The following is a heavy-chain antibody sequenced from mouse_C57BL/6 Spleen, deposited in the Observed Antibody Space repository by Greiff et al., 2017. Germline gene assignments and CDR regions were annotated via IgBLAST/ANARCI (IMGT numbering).Heavy chain of an antibody. D-gene: IGHD1-1*01. Sequence: EVKLMESGGDLVKPGGSLKLSCAASGFTFSSYGMSWVSQTPDKRLEWVATISSGGSYTYYPDSVKGRFTISRDNAKNTLYLQMSSLKSEDTAMYYCARHGSSYDYAMDYWGQGTSVTVSS. CDR3: ARHGSSYDYAMDY. V-gene: IGHV5-6*01. CDR1: GFTFSSYG. CDR2: ISSGGSYT. J-gene: IGHJ4*01.